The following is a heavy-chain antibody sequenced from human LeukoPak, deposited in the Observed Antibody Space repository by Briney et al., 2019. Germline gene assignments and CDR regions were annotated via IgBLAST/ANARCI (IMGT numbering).Heavy chain of an antibody. D-gene: IGHD3-9*01. CDR2: IKSKAAGGTT. V-gene: IGHV3-15*01. CDR1: GITFSNAW. Sequence: GGSLRLSCAASGITFSNAWMSWVRQAPGKWLEWVARIKSKAAGGTTDYAAPVKGRFTISRDDSKNTLYVQMNSLKIEDTAVYFCTTHDRVTYYFDCWGQGTLVSVSS. CDR3: TTHDRVTYYFDC. J-gene: IGHJ4*02.